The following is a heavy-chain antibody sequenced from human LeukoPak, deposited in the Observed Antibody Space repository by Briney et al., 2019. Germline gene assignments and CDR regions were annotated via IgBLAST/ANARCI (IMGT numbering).Heavy chain of an antibody. V-gene: IGHV3-23*01. CDR2: ISGSGDST. CDR1: GFTFSTYA. Sequence: GGSLRLSCAASGFTFSTYAMSWVRQAPGKGLEWVSAISGSGDSTYYADSVKGRFTISRDNAKNSLYLQMNSLRAEDTAVYYCARGPSGGNGFSYWGQGTLVTVSS. D-gene: IGHD2-15*01. CDR3: ARGPSGGNGFSY. J-gene: IGHJ4*02.